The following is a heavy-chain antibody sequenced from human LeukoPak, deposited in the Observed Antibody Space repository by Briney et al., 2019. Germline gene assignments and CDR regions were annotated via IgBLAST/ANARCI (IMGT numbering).Heavy chain of an antibody. V-gene: IGHV3-30-3*01. CDR1: GFTFSSYA. Sequence: PGGSLRLSCAASGFTFSSYAMHWVRQAPGKGLEWVAVISYDGSNKYYADSVKGRFTISRDNAKNSLYLQMNSLRADDTALYYCAKDIRPIYYGSGSQRLDYWGQGTLVTVSS. CDR2: ISYDGSNK. CDR3: AKDIRPIYYGSGSQRLDY. D-gene: IGHD3-10*01. J-gene: IGHJ4*02.